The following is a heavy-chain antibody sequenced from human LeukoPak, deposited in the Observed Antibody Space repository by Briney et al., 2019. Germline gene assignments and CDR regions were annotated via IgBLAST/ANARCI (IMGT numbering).Heavy chain of an antibody. CDR1: GGPISSYY. Sequence: SETLSLTCTVSGGPISSYYWSWIRQPPGKGLEWIGYIYYSGSTNYNPSLKSRVTISVDTSKNQFSLKLSSVTAADTAVYYCARAVAGTGYVYNYWGQGTLVTVSS. CDR3: ARAVAGTGYVYNY. CDR2: IYYSGST. J-gene: IGHJ4*02. V-gene: IGHV4-59*01. D-gene: IGHD6-19*01.